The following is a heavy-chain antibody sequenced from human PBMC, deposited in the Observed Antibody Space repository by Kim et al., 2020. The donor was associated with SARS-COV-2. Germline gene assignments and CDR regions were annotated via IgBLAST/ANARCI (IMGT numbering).Heavy chain of an antibody. CDR2: ISSSGSTI. CDR1: GFTFSSYE. J-gene: IGHJ4*02. D-gene: IGHD3-22*01. CDR3: ARDRPTDYYDKVPYYFDY. V-gene: IGHV3-48*03. Sequence: GGSLRLSCAASGFTFSSYEMNWVRQAPGKGLEWVSYISSSGSTIYYADSVKGRFTISRDNAKNSLYLQMNSLRAEDTAVYYCARDRPTDYYDKVPYYFDYWGQGTLVTVSS.